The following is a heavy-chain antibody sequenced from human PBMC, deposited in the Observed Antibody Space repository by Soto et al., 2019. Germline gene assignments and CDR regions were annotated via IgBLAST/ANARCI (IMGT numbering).Heavy chain of an antibody. V-gene: IGHV1-69*12. Sequence: QVQLVQSGAEVKKPGSSVKVSCKASGGTFSSYAISWVRQAPGQGLEWMGGIIPIFGTANYAQKFQGRVTITADESRSTAYVGLSSLRSEDTAVYYCAEGPYCSGGICYFSYYGMDVWGQGTTVTVSS. CDR1: GGTFSSYA. CDR3: AEGPYCSGGICYFSYYGMDV. D-gene: IGHD2-15*01. J-gene: IGHJ6*02. CDR2: IIPIFGTA.